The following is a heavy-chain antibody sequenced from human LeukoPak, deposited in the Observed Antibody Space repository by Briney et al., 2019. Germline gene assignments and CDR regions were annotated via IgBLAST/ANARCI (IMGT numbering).Heavy chain of an antibody. D-gene: IGHD5-18*01. CDR3: ARENTVMVQYYFDY. CDR2: FYYSGST. V-gene: IGHV4-39*07. J-gene: IGHJ4*02. Sequence: PSETLSLTCPVSGGSISSSNYYWGWIRQLPGKGLEWIGSFYYSGSTYYNPSLKSRVTISVDTSKNQFSLKLSSVTAADTAVYYCARENTVMVQYYFDYWGQGTLVTVSS. CDR1: GGSISSSNYY.